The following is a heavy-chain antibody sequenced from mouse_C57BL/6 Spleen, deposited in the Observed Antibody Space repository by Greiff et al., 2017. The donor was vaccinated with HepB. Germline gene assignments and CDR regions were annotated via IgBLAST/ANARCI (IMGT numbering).Heavy chain of an antibody. J-gene: IGHJ1*03. V-gene: IGHV5-17*01. Sequence: EVQLVESGGGLVKPGGSLKLSCAASGFTFSDYGMHWVRQAPEKGLEWVAYISSGSSTIYYADTVKGRFTISRDNAKNTLFLQMTSLRSEDTAMYYCARKDWGNWYFDVWGTGTTVTVSS. CDR2: ISSGSSTI. CDR3: ARKDWGNWYFDV. CDR1: GFTFSDYG. D-gene: IGHD4-1*01.